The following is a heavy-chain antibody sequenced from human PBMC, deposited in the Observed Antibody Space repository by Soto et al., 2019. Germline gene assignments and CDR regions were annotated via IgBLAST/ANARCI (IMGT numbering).Heavy chain of an antibody. CDR2: IYYSGST. D-gene: IGHD6-13*01. Sequence: SETLSLTCAVAGGSISSGGYYWSWIRQHPGKGLEWIGYIYYSGSTSYNPSLKSRVTISVDTSKNHFSLKLSSVTAADTAVYYCARVFSDSSSFFDPWGQGTLVTVSS. CDR3: ARVFSDSSSFFDP. CDR1: GGSISSGGYY. V-gene: IGHV4-31*11. J-gene: IGHJ5*02.